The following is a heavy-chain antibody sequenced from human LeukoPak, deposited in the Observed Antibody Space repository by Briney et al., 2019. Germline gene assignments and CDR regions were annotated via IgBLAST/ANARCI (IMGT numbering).Heavy chain of an antibody. Sequence: HPGGSLRLSCAASGFTFSNYYMHWVRQAPGEGLVWISGINTDGSSNYYGDSVKGRFTISRDNARKTLYLLMSSLRAEDSAIYYCVRYRPAPAWGQGTLVTVAS. D-gene: IGHD3-16*02. J-gene: IGHJ4*02. V-gene: IGHV3-74*01. CDR3: VRYRPAPA. CDR2: INTDGSSN. CDR1: GFTFSNYY.